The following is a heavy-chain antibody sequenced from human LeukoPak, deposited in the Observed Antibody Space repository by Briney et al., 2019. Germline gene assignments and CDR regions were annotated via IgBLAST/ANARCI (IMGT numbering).Heavy chain of an antibody. CDR1: GGTFSSYA. CDR2: IIPIFGTA. D-gene: IGHD2-15*01. CDR3: AREGGYCSGGSCYSADWFDP. Sequence: SVKVSCKASGGTFSSYAISWVRQAPGQGLEWMGGIIPIFGTANYAQKFQGRVTITADESTSTAYMELSSLRSEDTAVYYCAREGGYCSGGSCYSADWFDPWGQGTLVTVSS. J-gene: IGHJ5*02. V-gene: IGHV1-69*13.